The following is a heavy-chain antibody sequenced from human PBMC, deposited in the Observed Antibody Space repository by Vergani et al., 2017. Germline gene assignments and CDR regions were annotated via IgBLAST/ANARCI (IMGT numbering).Heavy chain of an antibody. CDR2: IKQDGSEK. CDR1: GFTFSSYW. CDR3: ARDLGYYDSSGYSYFDY. V-gene: IGHV3-7*04. J-gene: IGHJ4*02. Sequence: EVQLVESGGGLVQPGGSLRLSCAASGFTFSSYWMSWVRQAPGKGLEWVANIKQDGSEKYYVDSVKGRFTISRDNAKNSLYLQMNSLRAEDTAVYYCARDLGYYDSSGYSYFDYWGQGTLVTVSS. D-gene: IGHD3-22*01.